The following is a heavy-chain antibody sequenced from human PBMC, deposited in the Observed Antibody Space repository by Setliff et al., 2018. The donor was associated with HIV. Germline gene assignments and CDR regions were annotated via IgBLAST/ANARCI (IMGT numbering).Heavy chain of an antibody. D-gene: IGHD3-9*01. CDR1: GGSISSSSHY. CDR2: IYYSGST. CDR3: AKTIGRYFDIFDD. J-gene: IGHJ4*02. Sequence: TLSLTCTVSGGSISSSSHYWGWIRQSPGKGLEWIGSIYYSGSTYYNSSLKSRVTIFVDTSKNQLSLKLNSVTAADTAVYYCAKTIGRYFDIFDDRGQGTLVTVSS. V-gene: IGHV4-39*01.